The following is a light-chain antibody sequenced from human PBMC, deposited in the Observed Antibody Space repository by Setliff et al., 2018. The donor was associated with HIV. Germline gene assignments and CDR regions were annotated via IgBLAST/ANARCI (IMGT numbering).Light chain of an antibody. J-gene: IGLJ1*01. Sequence: QSVLAQPASVSGSPGQSITLSCTGTSSDVGGYNSVSWYQQHPGKAPKLMIYEVSNRPSGVSNRFSGSKSSNTASLTISGLQAEDEADYYCSSYTSSSTYVFGTGTKVPS. CDR1: SSDVGGYNS. CDR3: SSYTSSSTYV. CDR2: EVS. V-gene: IGLV2-14*01.